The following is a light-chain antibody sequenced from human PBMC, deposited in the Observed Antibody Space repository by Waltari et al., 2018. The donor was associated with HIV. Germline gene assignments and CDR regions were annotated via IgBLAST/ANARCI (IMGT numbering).Light chain of an antibody. CDR1: QDIDSY. V-gene: IGKV1-12*01. CDR3: QQADSVPWT. J-gene: IGKJ1*01. Sequence: DIQMTQSPSSASASVGDRVTLTCRASQDIDSYLAWYQQKPGKAPRLLIYLASSLQSGVPSRFSGSGSGTDFTLTISSLQPEDFATYYCQQADSVPWTFGQGTKVEIK. CDR2: LAS.